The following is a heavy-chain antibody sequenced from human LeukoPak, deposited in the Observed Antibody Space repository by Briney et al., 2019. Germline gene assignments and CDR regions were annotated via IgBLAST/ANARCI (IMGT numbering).Heavy chain of an antibody. Sequence: PGGSLRLSCAASGFSFSSYSMNWVRQVPGKELEWVSYISHSGSTIYYADSVKGRFTISRDNAKNSLYLQMNSLRAEDTGVYYCAREEGSGWYWFDPWGLGTLVTVSS. D-gene: IGHD6-19*01. CDR2: ISHSGSTI. V-gene: IGHV3-48*01. CDR1: GFSFSSYS. CDR3: AREEGSGWYWFDP. J-gene: IGHJ5*02.